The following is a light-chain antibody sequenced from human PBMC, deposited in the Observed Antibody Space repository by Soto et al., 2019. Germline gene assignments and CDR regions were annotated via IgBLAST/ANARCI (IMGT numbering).Light chain of an antibody. J-gene: IGKJ1*01. CDR3: QEYETFSGT. V-gene: IGKV1-5*01. Sequence: DIRMTQSPSTLSASVGDTVTVTCRASQSVSGWLAWYQQKPGEAPKLLIYDASAFPRGVPSRFSGSGSGTKFTLTIACLQPDDFATYYCQEYETFSGTFGPGTTVEI. CDR2: DAS. CDR1: QSVSGW.